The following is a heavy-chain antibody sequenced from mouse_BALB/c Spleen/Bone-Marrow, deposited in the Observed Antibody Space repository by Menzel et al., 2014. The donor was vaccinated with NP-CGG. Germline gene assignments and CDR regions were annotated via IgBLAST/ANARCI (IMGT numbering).Heavy chain of an antibody. CDR1: GYTFTSYV. J-gene: IGHJ2*01. CDR2: INPYNDGT. CDR3: ARPRQLGISYYFDY. Sequence: LEESGPELVKPGASVKMSCKASGYTFTSYVMHWVKQKPGQGLEWIGYINPYNDGTKYNEKFKGKATLTSDKSSSTAYMELSSLTSEDSAVYYCARPRQLGISYYFDYWGQGTTPTVSS. V-gene: IGHV1-14*01. D-gene: IGHD3-2*01.